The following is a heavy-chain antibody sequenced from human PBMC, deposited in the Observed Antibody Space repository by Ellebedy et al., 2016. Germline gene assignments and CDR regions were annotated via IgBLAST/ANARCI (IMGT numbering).Heavy chain of an antibody. CDR2: IYYSGST. V-gene: IGHV4-39*02. J-gene: IGHJ6*02. CDR1: GGSISSSSYY. D-gene: IGHD3-16*01. CDR3: ARDNGGFGVNYYYYYGMDV. Sequence: SETLSLTXTVSGGSISSSSYYWGWIRQPPGKGLEWIGSIYYSGSTYYNPSLKSRVTISVDTSKNQFSLKLSSVTAADTAVYYCARDNGGFGVNYYYYYGMDVWGQGTTVTVSS.